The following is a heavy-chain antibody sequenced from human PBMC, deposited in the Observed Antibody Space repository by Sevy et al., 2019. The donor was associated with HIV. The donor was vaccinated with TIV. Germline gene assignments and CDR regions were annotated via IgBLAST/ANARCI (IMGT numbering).Heavy chain of an antibody. D-gene: IGHD3-22*01. Sequence: GGFLRLSCAASGFTFSSYAMSWVRQAPGKGLEWISAISGRGGSTYYADSVKGPFTISRDNSKNMLYLKMNSLRAEDTAVYYCAKENHDSSGYYYGMDVWGQGTTVTVSS. V-gene: IGHV3-23*01. CDR2: ISGRGGST. CDR1: GFTFSSYA. J-gene: IGHJ6*02. CDR3: AKENHDSSGYYYGMDV.